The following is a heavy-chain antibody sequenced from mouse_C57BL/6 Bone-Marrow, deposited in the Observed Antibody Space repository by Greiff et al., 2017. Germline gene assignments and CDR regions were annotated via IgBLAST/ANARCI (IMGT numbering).Heavy chain of an antibody. D-gene: IGHD1-1*01. CDR1: GFSLSTSGMG. CDR3: ARRRPYAAFDY. CDR2: IYWDDDK. Sequence: QVTLKESGPGILQSSQTLSLTCSFSGFSLSTSGMGVSWIRQPSGKGLEWLAHIYWDDDKRYNPSLKSRLTISKDTSRNQVFLKITSVDTADTATYYCARRRPYAAFDYWGQGTTLTVSS. V-gene: IGHV8-12*01. J-gene: IGHJ2*01.